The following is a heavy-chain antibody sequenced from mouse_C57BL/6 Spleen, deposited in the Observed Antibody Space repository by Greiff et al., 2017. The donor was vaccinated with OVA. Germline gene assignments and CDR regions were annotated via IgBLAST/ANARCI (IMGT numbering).Heavy chain of an antibody. CDR1: GYTFTSYW. J-gene: IGHJ2*01. CDR2: IYPSDSET. D-gene: IGHD2-12*01. CDR3: ARSDYNCFDY. V-gene: IGHV1-61*01. Sequence: QVQLQQPGAELVRPGSSVKLSCKASGYTFTSYWMDWVKQRPGQGLEWIGNIYPSDSETHYNQKFKDKATLTVDKSSSTAYMQLSSLTSEDSAVYYCARSDYNCFDYWGQGTTLTVSS.